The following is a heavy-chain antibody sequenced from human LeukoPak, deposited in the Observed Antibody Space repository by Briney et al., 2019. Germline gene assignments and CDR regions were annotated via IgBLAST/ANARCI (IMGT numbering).Heavy chain of an antibody. D-gene: IGHD2-2*01. CDR3: AGRYCSSTSCSVFFDY. Sequence: KTSETLSLTCAVYGGSFSGYYWSWIRQPPGKGLEWIGEINHSGSTNYNPSLKSRVTISVDTSKNQFSLKLSSVTAADTAVYYCAGRYCSSTSCSVFFDYWGQGTLVTVSS. J-gene: IGHJ4*02. CDR2: INHSGST. V-gene: IGHV4-34*01. CDR1: GGSFSGYY.